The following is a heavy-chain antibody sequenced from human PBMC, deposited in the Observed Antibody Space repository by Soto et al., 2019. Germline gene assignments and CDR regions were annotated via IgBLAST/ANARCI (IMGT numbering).Heavy chain of an antibody. CDR3: AKKEGDGYIYGYYYSYGLAV. V-gene: IGHV3-23*01. CDR1: GFTFRTYA. J-gene: IGHJ6*02. CDR2: ITSSGDST. Sequence: EAQLLESGGGLLQPGGSLRLSCAASGFTFRTYAMSWVRQAPGKGLEWVSAITSSGDSTYYADSVKGRFTISRDNSKNTLFLQMNNRRADDTAVYFCAKKEGDGYIYGYYYSYGLAVWGQGATVTVSS. D-gene: IGHD5-12*01.